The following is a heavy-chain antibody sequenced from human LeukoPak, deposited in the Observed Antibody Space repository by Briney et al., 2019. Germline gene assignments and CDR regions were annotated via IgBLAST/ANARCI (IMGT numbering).Heavy chain of an antibody. J-gene: IGHJ4*02. CDR1: GFTVSSNY. V-gene: IGHV3-53*01. CDR3: TGYISGFPC. D-gene: IGHD5-18*01. Sequence: PGGSLRLSCAASGFTVSSNYMTWVRQAPGKGLEWVSIFCGGETTYYADSVKGRFTISRDNSKNTLYLQMNSLRAEDTAVYYCTGYISGFPCWSQGTLVTVSS. CDR2: FCGGETT.